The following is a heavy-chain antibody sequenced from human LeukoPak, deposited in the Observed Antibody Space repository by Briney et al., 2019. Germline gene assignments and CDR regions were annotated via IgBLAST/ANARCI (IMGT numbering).Heavy chain of an antibody. V-gene: IGHV1-69*05. D-gene: IGHD3-10*01. CDR3: ARDSNYYGSGSYFHFGY. Sequence: GASVKVSCKASGGTFSSYAISWVRQAPGQGLEWMGGIIPIFGTANYAQKFQGRVTMTRDTSTSTVYMELSSLRSEDTAVYYCARDSNYYGSGSYFHFGYWGQGTLVTVSS. J-gene: IGHJ4*02. CDR2: IIPIFGTA. CDR1: GGTFSSYA.